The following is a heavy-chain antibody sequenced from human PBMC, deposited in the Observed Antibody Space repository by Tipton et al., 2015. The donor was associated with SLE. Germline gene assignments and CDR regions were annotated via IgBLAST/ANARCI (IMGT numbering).Heavy chain of an antibody. V-gene: IGHV3-30*02. Sequence: SLRLSCAASGFTFSSYGMHWVRQAPGKGLEWVAFIRYDGSNKYYADSVKGRFTISRDNSKNTLYLQMNSLRAEDTAVYYCAKDPPGYYYDSSGYYPHYWGQGTLVTVSS. CDR1: GFTFSSYG. CDR3: AKDPPGYYYDSSGYYPHY. J-gene: IGHJ4*02. D-gene: IGHD3-22*01. CDR2: IRYDGSNK.